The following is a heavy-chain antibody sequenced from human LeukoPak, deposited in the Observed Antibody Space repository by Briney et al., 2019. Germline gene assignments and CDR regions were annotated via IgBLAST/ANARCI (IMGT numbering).Heavy chain of an antibody. Sequence: GGSLRLSFAASGFTFSSYAMSWVRQAPGKGLEWVSAISGSGGSTYYADSVKGRFTISRDNSKNTLYLQMNSLRAEDTAVYYCAKDLSIAVAGVWFDPWGQGTLVTVSS. V-gene: IGHV3-23*01. CDR3: AKDLSIAVAGVWFDP. CDR1: GFTFSSYA. CDR2: ISGSGGST. J-gene: IGHJ5*02. D-gene: IGHD6-19*01.